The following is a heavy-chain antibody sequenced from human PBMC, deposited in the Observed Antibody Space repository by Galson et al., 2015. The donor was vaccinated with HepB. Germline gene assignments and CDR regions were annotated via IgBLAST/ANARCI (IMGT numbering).Heavy chain of an antibody. V-gene: IGHV4-4*02. D-gene: IGHD3-22*01. Sequence: SETLSLTCAVSGGSISSSNWWSWVRQPPGKGLEWIGEIYHSGSTNYNPSLKSRVTISVDKSKNQSSLKLSSVTAADTAVYYCAGAPLYYYDRSGYHWGQGTLVTVSS. J-gene: IGHJ5*02. CDR2: IYHSGST. CDR3: AGAPLYYYDRSGYH. CDR1: GGSISSSNW.